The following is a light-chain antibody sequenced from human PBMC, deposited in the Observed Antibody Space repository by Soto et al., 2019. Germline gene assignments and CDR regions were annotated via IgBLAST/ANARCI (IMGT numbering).Light chain of an antibody. V-gene: IGLV2-11*01. CDR3: CSDVGVSYV. J-gene: IGLJ1*01. CDR2: EVN. Sequence: QSALAQPRSVSGSPGQSVTISCTGTSGAVGANKYVSWYRQYPGKAPKLMMYEVNERPSGVPDRFSGSKSGNTASLIISGLQADDDGDYFCCSDVGVSYVFGTGTKVTVL. CDR1: SGAVGANKY.